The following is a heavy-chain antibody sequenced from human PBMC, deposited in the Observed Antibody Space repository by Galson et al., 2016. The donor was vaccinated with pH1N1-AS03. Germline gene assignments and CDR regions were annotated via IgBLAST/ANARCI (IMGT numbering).Heavy chain of an antibody. D-gene: IGHD3-10*01. CDR1: GYTFNLYG. Sequence: SVKVSCKASGYTFNLYGTSWVRQAPGQGLEWLGWISAYSGDTHYAQNFQGRVSMTTDTSTSTAYLELRSLGSNDTAVYYCARQTMVHYLDYWGQGTLVTVSS. J-gene: IGHJ4*02. CDR3: ARQTMVHYLDY. V-gene: IGHV1-18*01. CDR2: ISAYSGDT.